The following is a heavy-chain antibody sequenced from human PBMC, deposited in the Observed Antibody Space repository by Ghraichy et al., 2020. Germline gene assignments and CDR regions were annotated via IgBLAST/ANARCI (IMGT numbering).Heavy chain of an antibody. Sequence: GGSLRLSCGASGFIFSIYSMNWVRQAPGKGLEWVSYIGDNDRTASYAASVKGRFTISRDNAKNSLYLQINSLRDEDAAVYYCVRDLNWAFDYWGHGTLVTVSS. CDR3: VRDLNWAFDY. V-gene: IGHV3-48*02. J-gene: IGHJ4*01. D-gene: IGHD7-27*01. CDR1: GFIFSIYS. CDR2: IGDNDRTA.